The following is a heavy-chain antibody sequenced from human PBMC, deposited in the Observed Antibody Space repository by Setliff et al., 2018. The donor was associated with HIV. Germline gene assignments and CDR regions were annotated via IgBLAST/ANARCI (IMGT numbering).Heavy chain of an antibody. CDR3: VRDLARVIAH. V-gene: IGHV3-7*01. Sequence: GGSLRLSCAASGFMFGVDWMSWVRQTPGKGLEWVASVTPDGGDKYYANSMRGRFTISRDNGKNAVYLQMNSLTAEDTALYYCVRDLARVIAHWGQGTLVTSPQ. CDR2: VTPDGGDK. D-gene: IGHD2-21*01. CDR1: GFMFGVDW. J-gene: IGHJ4*02.